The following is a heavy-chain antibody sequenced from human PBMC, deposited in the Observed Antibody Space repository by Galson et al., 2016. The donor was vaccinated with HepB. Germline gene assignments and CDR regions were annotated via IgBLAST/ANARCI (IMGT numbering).Heavy chain of an antibody. V-gene: IGHV1-18*01. CDR1: GDTFSVFA. D-gene: IGHD6-19*01. CDR2: ISAHNGNT. Sequence: SVKVSCKAPGDTFSVFAIIWVRQAPGQGLEWIGWISAHNGNTVSAQKFRGRVTMTTDTSTATAYMSLSSLTSDDTAVYFCARAPGIEVSGVFHPWGQGTVLIVSS. J-gene: IGHJ5*02. CDR3: ARAPGIEVSGVFHP.